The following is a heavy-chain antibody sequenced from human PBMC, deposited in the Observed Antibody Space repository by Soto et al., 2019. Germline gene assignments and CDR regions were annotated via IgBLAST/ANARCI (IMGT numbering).Heavy chain of an antibody. CDR2: INSGGNIT. CDR3: ARSLWSPYFYYGLDV. Sequence: AGGSLRLSCTASGFALSRYWIYWVRQAPGKGLVWVSHINSGGNITPYPDSVRGRFTISRDNSKNTLYLDMHSLTTDDTAVYFCARSLWSPYFYYGLDVWGQGTTVTVS. V-gene: IGHV3-74*01. CDR1: GFALSRYW. D-gene: IGHD2-21*01. J-gene: IGHJ6*02.